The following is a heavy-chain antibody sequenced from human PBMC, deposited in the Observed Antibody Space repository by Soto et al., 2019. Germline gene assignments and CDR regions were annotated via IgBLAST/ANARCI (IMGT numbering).Heavy chain of an antibody. CDR1: GGTFSSYA. J-gene: IGHJ3*02. CDR2: IIPIFGTA. V-gene: IGHV1-69*06. CDR3: ATLPTTYYYDSSGYYPGDAFDI. Sequence: QVQLVQSGAEVKKPGSSVKVSCKASGGTFSSYAISWVRQAPGQGLEWMGGIIPIFGTANYAQKFQGRVTITAAKSTSTAYMELSSLRSEDTAVYYCATLPTTYYYDSSGYYPGDAFDIWGQGTMVTVSS. D-gene: IGHD3-22*01.